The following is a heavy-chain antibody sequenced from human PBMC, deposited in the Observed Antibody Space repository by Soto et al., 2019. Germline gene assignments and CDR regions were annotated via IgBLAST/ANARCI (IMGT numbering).Heavy chain of an antibody. V-gene: IGHV1-18*01. CDR2: ISAFSGNT. Sequence: ASVKVSCKTSGYTFTSYGISWVRRAPGQGLEWMGWISAFSGNTNYRQKLQGRVTMNIDTSTSTAYMELRSLTSDDTALYYCARYRERGLGSLDYWGQGTQVTVSS. D-gene: IGHD3-16*02. J-gene: IGHJ4*02. CDR3: ARYRERGLGSLDY. CDR1: GYTFTSYG.